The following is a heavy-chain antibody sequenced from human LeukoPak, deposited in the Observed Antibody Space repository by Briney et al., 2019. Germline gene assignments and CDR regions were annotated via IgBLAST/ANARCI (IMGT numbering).Heavy chain of an antibody. CDR3: ARIRYYYDSSGYSAFDY. D-gene: IGHD3-22*01. CDR1: GFSLSTSGMC. J-gene: IGHJ4*02. CDR2: IDWGDDK. Sequence: SGPALVKPTQTLTLTCTFPGFSLSTSGMCVSWIRQPPGKALEWLARIDWGDDKYYRTSLKTRLTISKDTSKNQVVLTMTNMDPVDTATYYCARIRYYYDSSGYSAFDYWGQGTLVTVSS. V-gene: IGHV2-70*11.